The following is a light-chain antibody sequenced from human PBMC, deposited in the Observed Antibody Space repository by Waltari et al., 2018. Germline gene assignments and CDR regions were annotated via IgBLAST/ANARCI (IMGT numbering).Light chain of an antibody. V-gene: IGLV2-14*03. CDR3: GLYTSSSTWV. J-gene: IGLJ3*02. CDR2: DVT. CDR1: RSVIGRYNH. Sequence: QSALTQPASVSGSPGQSTTISCTGTRSVIGRYNHVTWYQQLPGKPPKLIIYDVTKGPSGVSNRFSGSKSGDTASLTISGLQAEDEADYYCGLYTSSSTWVFGGGTKVTVL.